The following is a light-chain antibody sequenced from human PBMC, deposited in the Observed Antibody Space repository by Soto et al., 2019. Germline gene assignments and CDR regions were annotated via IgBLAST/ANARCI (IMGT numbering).Light chain of an antibody. V-gene: IGKV3-20*01. CDR3: QQYGSSLWT. J-gene: IGKJ1*01. CDR2: GAS. CDR1: QSVSSSY. Sequence: EIVLTQSPATLSSSPGERATLSCRASQSVSSSYLAWYQQKPGQAPRLLIYGASSRATGIPDRFSGSGSGTDFTLTISRLEPEDFAVYYCQQYGSSLWTFGQGTKVDIK.